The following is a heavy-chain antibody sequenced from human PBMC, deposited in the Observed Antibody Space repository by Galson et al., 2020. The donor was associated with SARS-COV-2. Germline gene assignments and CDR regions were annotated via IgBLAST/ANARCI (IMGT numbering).Heavy chain of an antibody. CDR1: GFTFSNAW. V-gene: IGHV3-15*01. CDR2: IKSKIDGGTT. D-gene: IGHD3-10*01. CDR3: STVDKVRGVPST. J-gene: IGHJ4*02. Sequence: GESLKISCATSGFTFSNAWMTWVRQAPGKGLEWVGRIKSKIDGGTTDYAAPVKGRFIISRDDSKNTQYLQMNSLKTEDTAVYYCSTVDKVRGVPSTWGQGTRVTVSS.